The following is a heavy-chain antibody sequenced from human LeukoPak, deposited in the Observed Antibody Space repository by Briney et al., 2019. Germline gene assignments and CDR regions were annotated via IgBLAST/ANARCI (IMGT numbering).Heavy chain of an antibody. V-gene: IGHV4-31*03. D-gene: IGHD5-18*01. CDR2: IYYSGST. Sequence: PSETLSLTCIVSGGPISSGGYYWSWIRQHPGKGLEWIGYIYYSGSTYYNPSLKSRVTMSVDKSKNQFPLKLNSVTAADTAVYYCASTDRAVLYWGQGTPVTVSS. CDR1: GGPISSGGYY. J-gene: IGHJ4*02. CDR3: ASTDRAVLY.